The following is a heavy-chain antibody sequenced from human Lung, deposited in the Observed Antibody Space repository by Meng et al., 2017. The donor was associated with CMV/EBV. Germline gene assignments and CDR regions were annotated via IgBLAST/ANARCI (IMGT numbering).Heavy chain of an antibody. V-gene: IGHV3-7*01. D-gene: IGHD3-10*01. CDR3: ARDPGFGALDF. CDR1: GFTFRTSW. CDR2: IKHDGSEE. Sequence: ESXKISCAASGFTFRTSWMSWVRQAPGRGLEWVANIKHDGSEEYYVDSLTGRFTISRDNAENSLYLQMNSLRAEDTALYYCARDPGFGALDFWGQGTLVIVSS. J-gene: IGHJ4*02.